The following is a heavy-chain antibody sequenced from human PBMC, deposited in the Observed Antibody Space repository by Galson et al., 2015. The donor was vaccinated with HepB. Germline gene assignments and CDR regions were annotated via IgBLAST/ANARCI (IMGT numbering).Heavy chain of an antibody. CDR2: ITPIFGSG. V-gene: IGHV1-69*13. CDR3: ARKGYYDSSGYYEDDAFDI. Sequence: SVKVSCKASGGTFSRHTFSWVRQAPGQGLEWMGGITPIFGSGNYAQKFQGRVTITADESKTTTYMELSSLRSEDTAVYYCARKGYYDSSGYYEDDAFDIWGQGTTVTVSS. J-gene: IGHJ3*02. D-gene: IGHD3-22*01. CDR1: GGTFSRHT.